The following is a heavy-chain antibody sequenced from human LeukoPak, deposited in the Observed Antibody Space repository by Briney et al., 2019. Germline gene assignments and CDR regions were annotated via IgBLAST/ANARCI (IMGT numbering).Heavy chain of an antibody. D-gene: IGHD3-22*01. CDR2: INPNSGGT. CDR3: AGKYYYDSSGYIDAFDI. J-gene: IGHJ3*02. CDR1: GYTFTGYY. V-gene: IGHV1-2*02. Sequence: ASVKVSCKASGYTFTGYYMHWVRQAPGQGLERMGWINPNSGGTNYAQKFQGRVTMTRDTSISTAYMELSRLRSDDTAVYYCAGKYYYDSSGYIDAFDIWGQGTMVTVSS.